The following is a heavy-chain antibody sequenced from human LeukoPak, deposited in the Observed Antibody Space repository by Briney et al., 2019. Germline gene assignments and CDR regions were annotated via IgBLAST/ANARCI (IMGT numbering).Heavy chain of an antibody. D-gene: IGHD3-22*01. CDR3: ARVIEDSSGYYLDY. CDR2: IIPIFGTA. Sequence: SVKVSCKASGYTFTSYGISWVRQAPGQGLEWMGGIIPIFGTANYAQKFQGRVTITADESTSTAYMELSSLRSEDTAVYYCARVIEDSSGYYLDYWGQGTLVSVSS. J-gene: IGHJ4*02. CDR1: GYTFTSYG. V-gene: IGHV1-69*13.